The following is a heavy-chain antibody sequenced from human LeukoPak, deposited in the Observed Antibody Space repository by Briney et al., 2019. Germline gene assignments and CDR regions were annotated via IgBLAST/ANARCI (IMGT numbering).Heavy chain of an antibody. CDR2: INTNTGNP. CDR3: ARVLRDEMATTGVVDY. V-gene: IGHV7-4-1*02. Sequence: GASVKVSCKASGYTFTSYAMNWVRQAPGQGLEWMGWINTNTGNPTYAQGFTGRFVFSLDTSVSTAYLQISSLKAEDTAVYYCARVLRDEMATTGVVDYWGQGTLVTVSS. CDR1: GYTFTSYA. J-gene: IGHJ4*02. D-gene: IGHD5-24*01.